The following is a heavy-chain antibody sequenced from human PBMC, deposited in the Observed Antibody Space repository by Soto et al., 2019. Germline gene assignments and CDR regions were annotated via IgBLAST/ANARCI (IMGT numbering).Heavy chain of an antibody. CDR3: ARDKGSHFDF. CDR2: IHYSGST. V-gene: IGHV4-59*01. CDR1: GGSISPYY. J-gene: IGHJ4*02. Sequence: QVQLQESGPGLVKPSETLSLTCSVSGGSISPYYWSWLRQPPGKGLEWIGYIHYSGSTEHNASLKSRVTMSVDTSKNQFSLKLSSVTAADTAVYSCARDKGSHFDFWGQGTLVTATS.